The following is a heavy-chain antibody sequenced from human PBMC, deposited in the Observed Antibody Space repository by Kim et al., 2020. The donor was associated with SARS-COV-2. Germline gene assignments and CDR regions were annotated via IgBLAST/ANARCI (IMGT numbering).Heavy chain of an antibody. CDR1: GFTFSSYG. V-gene: IGHV3-30*18. Sequence: GGSLRLSCAASGFTFSSYGMHWVRQAPGKGLEWVAVISYDGSNKYYADSVKGRFTISRDNSKNTLYLQMNSLRAEDTAVYYCAKDRFRWFGELWSWGQGTLVTVSS. CDR2: ISYDGSNK. D-gene: IGHD3-10*01. CDR3: AKDRFRWFGELWS. J-gene: IGHJ5*02.